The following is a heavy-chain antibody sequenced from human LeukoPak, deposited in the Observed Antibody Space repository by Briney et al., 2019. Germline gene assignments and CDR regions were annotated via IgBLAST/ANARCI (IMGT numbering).Heavy chain of an antibody. V-gene: IGHV3-66*02. Sequence: QPAGSLRLSCAASGFTVSSNYMSWVRQAPGKGLEWVSVIYSGGSTYYADYVKGRFTISRDNSKNTLYLQMNSLRAEDTAVYYCASHPALSSSSWWASRGTDYWGQGTLVTVSS. CDR1: GFTVSSNY. CDR2: IYSGGST. J-gene: IGHJ4*02. D-gene: IGHD6-13*01. CDR3: ASHPALSSSSWWASRGTDY.